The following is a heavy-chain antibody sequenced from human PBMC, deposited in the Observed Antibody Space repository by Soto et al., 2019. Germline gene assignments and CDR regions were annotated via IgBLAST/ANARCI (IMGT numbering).Heavy chain of an antibody. CDR3: ARALDFWSGYLSD. V-gene: IGHV3-48*03. CDR2: ISSGGTTI. CDR1: GFTFSSYE. D-gene: IGHD3-3*01. Sequence: PGGSLRLSCAASGFTFSSYEMNWVRQAPGKGLEWVSYISSGGTTICYADSVKGRFTISRDNAKNSLDLQMNSLRADDTAIYYCARALDFWSGYLSDWGQGTLVTVSS. J-gene: IGHJ4*02.